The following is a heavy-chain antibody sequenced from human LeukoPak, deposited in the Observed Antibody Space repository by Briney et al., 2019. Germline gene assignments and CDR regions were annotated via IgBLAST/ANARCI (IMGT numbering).Heavy chain of an antibody. J-gene: IGHJ4*02. V-gene: IGHV4-4*07. D-gene: IGHD6-19*01. CDR1: GGSISSHY. Sequence: SETLSLTCTVSGGSISSHYWSWIRQPAGKGLEWIGRIYTSGSTNYNPSLKSRVTMSVDTSKNQFSLKLSSVTAADTAVYYCARADSSGWSYYFDYWGQGTLVTVSS. CDR2: IYTSGST. CDR3: ARADSSGWSYYFDY.